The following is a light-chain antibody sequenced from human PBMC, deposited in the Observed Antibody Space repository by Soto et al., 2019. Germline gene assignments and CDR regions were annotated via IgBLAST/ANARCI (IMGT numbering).Light chain of an antibody. J-gene: IGKJ1*01. Sequence: ESVLIRSPATLSLSPGQRTTLSCRASQNISVYSAWYRQKPGQAPRLLIDRTSSRATGIPDRFSGSESETFFTLTISILEPEYFAVYYCQQYGSSGTFGQGTKVDIK. CDR2: RTS. CDR3: QQYGSSGT. V-gene: IGKV3-20*01. CDR1: QNISVY.